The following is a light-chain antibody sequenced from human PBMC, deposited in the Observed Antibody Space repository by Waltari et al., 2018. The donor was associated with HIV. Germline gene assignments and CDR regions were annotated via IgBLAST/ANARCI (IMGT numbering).Light chain of an antibody. Sequence: QSALTQPASVSGPPGQSITISCTGTSDDIGGSNLVPWYQHHPGKPPRLIIFDVDKRPSGISDRFSGSKSGYTASLTISGLRTEDEADYFCCSKSTIYFGVLFGGGTTLTVL. J-gene: IGLJ2*01. CDR2: DVD. CDR1: SDDIGGSNL. CDR3: CSKSTIYFGVL. V-gene: IGLV2-23*02.